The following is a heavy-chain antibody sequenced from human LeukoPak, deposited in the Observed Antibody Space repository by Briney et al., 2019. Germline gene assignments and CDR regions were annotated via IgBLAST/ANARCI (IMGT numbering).Heavy chain of an antibody. CDR2: ISAYNGNT. J-gene: IGHJ4*02. D-gene: IGHD6-13*01. CDR3: AREAAAGNIDY. CDR1: GYTFTSYG. Sequence: AASVKVSCKASGYTFTSYGISWVRQAPGQGLEWMGWISAYNGNTNYAQKFQGRVTMTTDTSTSTAYMELRSLRSDDTAVYYCAREAAAGNIDYWGQGTLVTVSS. V-gene: IGHV1-18*01.